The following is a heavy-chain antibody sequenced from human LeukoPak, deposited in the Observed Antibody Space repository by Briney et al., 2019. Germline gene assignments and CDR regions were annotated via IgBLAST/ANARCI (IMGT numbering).Heavy chain of an antibody. D-gene: IGHD6-13*01. CDR1: GFTFSTYA. CDR2: IAGSGSYT. CDR3: ARDWYDY. J-gene: IGHJ4*02. Sequence: KAGGSLRLSCAASGFTFSTYAMIWVRQAPGKGLEWVSVIAGSGSYTYYADSVKGRFTISRDNSKDTLYLQMNSLRAEDTAVYYCARDWYDYWGQGTLVTASS. V-gene: IGHV3-23*01.